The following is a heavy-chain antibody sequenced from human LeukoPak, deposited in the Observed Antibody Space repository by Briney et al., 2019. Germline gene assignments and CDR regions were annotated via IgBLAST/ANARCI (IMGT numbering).Heavy chain of an antibody. V-gene: IGHV3-23*01. J-gene: IGHJ6*02. CDR1: GFTFSSYA. CDR3: ARDKTYYYGMGV. CDR2: ISGSGGST. Sequence: GGSLRLSCAASGFTFSSYAMSWVRQAPGKGLEWVSAISGSGGSTYYADSVKGRFTISRDNSKNTLYLQMNSLRAEDTAVYYCARDKTYYYGMGVWGQGTTVTVSS.